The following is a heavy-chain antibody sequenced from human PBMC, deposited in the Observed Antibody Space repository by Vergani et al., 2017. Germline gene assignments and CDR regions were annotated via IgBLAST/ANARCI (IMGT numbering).Heavy chain of an antibody. CDR2: IYYSGST. J-gene: IGHJ5*02. CDR3: ARGRGWFDP. Sequence: QVQLQESGPGLVKPSETLSLTCTVSGGSISSYYWSWIRQPPGKGLEWNGYIYYSGSTNYNPSLKSRVTISVDTSKNQFSLKLSSVTAADTAVYYCARGRGWFDPWGQGTLVTVSS. V-gene: IGHV4-59*01. CDR1: GGSISSYY.